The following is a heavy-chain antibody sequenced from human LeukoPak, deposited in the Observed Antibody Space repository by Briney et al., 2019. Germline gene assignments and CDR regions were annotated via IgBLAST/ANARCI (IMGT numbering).Heavy chain of an antibody. CDR2: IIPMFGVA. CDR3: ARASNLVAGRKINWFDP. Sequence: SVKVSCEASGGTFSNYAISWVRQAPGQGLEWMGGIIPMFGVANYAQKFQGRVTITADKSTSIAYMELSSLRSEDTAVYYCARASNLVAGRKINWFDPWGQGTLVTVSS. V-gene: IGHV1-69*10. D-gene: IGHD2-8*02. CDR1: GGTFSNYA. J-gene: IGHJ5*02.